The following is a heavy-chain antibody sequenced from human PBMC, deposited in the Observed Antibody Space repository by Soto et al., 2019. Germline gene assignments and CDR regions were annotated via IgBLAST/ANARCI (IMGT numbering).Heavy chain of an antibody. CDR1: GFTFSTYG. D-gene: IGHD6-19*01. Sequence: QVQLVESGGGVVQPGRSLRLSCAASGFTFSTYGMHWVRQAPGKGLEWVAIIWFDGTNKYYADSVRGRFTISRDNSKNPLFLQMNSLRAEDTAGYYCARDQRGSAWHNSHCYGMDVWGQGTTVTVSS. V-gene: IGHV3-33*01. CDR2: IWFDGTNK. J-gene: IGHJ6*02. CDR3: ARDQRGSAWHNSHCYGMDV.